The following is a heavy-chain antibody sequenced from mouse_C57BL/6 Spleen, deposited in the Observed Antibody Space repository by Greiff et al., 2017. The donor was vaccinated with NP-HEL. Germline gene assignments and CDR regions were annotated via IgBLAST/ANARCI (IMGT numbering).Heavy chain of an antibody. J-gene: IGHJ3*01. V-gene: IGHV1-59*01. CDR2: IDPSDSYT. Sequence: QVQLQQPGAELVRPGTSVKLSCKASGYTFTSYWMHWVKQRPGQGLEWIGVIDPSDSYTNYNQKFKGKATLTVDTSSSKAYMQLSSLTSEDSAVYYCARWRTARDSWFAYWGKGTLVTVSA. CDR1: GYTFTSYW. CDR3: ARWRTARDSWFAY. D-gene: IGHD3-1*01.